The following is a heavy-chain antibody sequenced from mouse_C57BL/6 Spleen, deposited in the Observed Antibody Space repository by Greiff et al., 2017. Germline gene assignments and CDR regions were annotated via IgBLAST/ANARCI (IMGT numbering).Heavy chain of an antibody. CDR2: IDPYDSYT. CDR1: GYTFTSYW. Sequence: QVQLQQPGAELVKPGASVKLSCKASGYTFTSYWMQWVKQRPGQGLEWIGEIDPYDSYTNYNQKFKGKATLTVDTSSSTAYMQLSSLPSEDSAVYYCARGSSGSWFAYWGQGTLVTVSA. CDR3: ARGSSGSWFAY. V-gene: IGHV1-50*01. D-gene: IGHD3-2*02. J-gene: IGHJ3*01.